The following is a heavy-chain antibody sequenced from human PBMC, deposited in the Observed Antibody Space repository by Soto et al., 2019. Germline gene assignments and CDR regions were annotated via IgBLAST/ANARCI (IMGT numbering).Heavy chain of an antibody. D-gene: IGHD2-8*01. CDR3: AKDTSGVYATGVSRFDP. J-gene: IGHJ5*02. Sequence: EVQLLESGGGLVQPGGSLRLSCAASGFTFSSYAMSWVRQAPGKGLEWVSAISGSGGSTYYADSVKGRFTISRDNSKNTLYLQMNSLRAEETAVYYCAKDTSGVYATGVSRFDPWGQGTLVTVSS. CDR2: ISGSGGST. V-gene: IGHV3-23*01. CDR1: GFTFSSYA.